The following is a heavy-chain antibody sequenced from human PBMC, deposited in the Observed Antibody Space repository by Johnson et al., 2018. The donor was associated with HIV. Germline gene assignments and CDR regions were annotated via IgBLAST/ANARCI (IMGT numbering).Heavy chain of an antibody. CDR2: IRYDGSNK. V-gene: IGHV3-30*02. CDR3: ARDRIWGYAFDI. CDR1: GFTFSSYG. Sequence: VQLVESGGGVVQPGGSLRLSCAASGFTFSSYGMHWVRQAPGKGLEWVAFIRYDGSNKYYADSVKGRFTISRDNAKNTLYLQMNSLRAEDTAVYYCARDRIWGYAFDIWGQGTMVTVSS. J-gene: IGHJ3*02. D-gene: IGHD3-16*01.